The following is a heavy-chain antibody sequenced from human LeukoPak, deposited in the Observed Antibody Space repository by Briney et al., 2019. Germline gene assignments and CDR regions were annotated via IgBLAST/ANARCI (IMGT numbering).Heavy chain of an antibody. V-gene: IGHV3-15*01. Sequence: PGGSLRLSCAASGFNFSNAWMSWVRQAPGKGLEWVGRIKSKTDGGTTDYAAPVKGRFTISRDDSKNTLYLQMSSLKTEDTAVYYCTAVIRTGTLDYWGQGTLVTVSS. CDR1: GFNFSNAW. CDR2: IKSKTDGGTT. J-gene: IGHJ4*02. CDR3: TAVIRTGTLDY. D-gene: IGHD1/OR15-1a*01.